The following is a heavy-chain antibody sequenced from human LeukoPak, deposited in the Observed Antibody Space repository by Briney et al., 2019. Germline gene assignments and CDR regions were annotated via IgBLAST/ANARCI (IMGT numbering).Heavy chain of an antibody. CDR2: IIPIFGTA. CDR1: RGTFSSYA. D-gene: IGHD3-10*01. CDR3: ARGVVRGVMSWFDP. Sequence: SVKVSCKASRGTFSSYAISWVRQAPGQGLEWMGGIIPIFGTANYAQKFQGRVTITADESTSTAYMELSSLRSEDTAVYYCARGVVRGVMSWFDPWGQGTLVTVSS. J-gene: IGHJ5*02. V-gene: IGHV1-69*13.